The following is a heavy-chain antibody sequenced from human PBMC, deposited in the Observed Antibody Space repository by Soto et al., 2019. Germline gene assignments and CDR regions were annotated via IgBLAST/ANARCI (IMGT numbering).Heavy chain of an antibody. J-gene: IGHJ6*02. CDR2: IYYSGST. CDR1: GGSISSYY. V-gene: IGHV4-59*01. D-gene: IGHD6-13*01. Sequence: PWETLSLTCAVSGGSISSYYWSWIRQPPGKGLEWIGYIYYSGSTNYNPSLKSRVTISVDTSKNQFSLKLSSVTAADTAVYYCARNFPAAAGYYYYGMDVWGQGTTVTVSS. CDR3: ARNFPAAAGYYYYGMDV.